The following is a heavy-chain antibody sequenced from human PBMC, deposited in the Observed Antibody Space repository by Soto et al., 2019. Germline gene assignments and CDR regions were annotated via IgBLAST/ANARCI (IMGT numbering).Heavy chain of an antibody. CDR3: ARPTNWGSRYYFDY. D-gene: IGHD7-27*01. Sequence: ASVKVSCKASGYTFTGYYMHWVRQAPGQGLEWMGWINPNSGGTNYAQKFQGRVTMTRDTSISTAYMELSRLRSDDTGVYYCARPTNWGSRYYFDYWGQGTLVTVSS. V-gene: IGHV1-2*02. CDR1: GYTFTGYY. CDR2: INPNSGGT. J-gene: IGHJ4*02.